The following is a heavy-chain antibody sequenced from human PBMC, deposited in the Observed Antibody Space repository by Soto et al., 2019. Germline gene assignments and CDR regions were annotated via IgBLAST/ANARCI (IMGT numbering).Heavy chain of an antibody. D-gene: IGHD3-22*01. CDR1: GGSISSYY. V-gene: IGHV4-59*05. J-gene: IGHJ4*02. CDR3: GGLTDSSGPSSFDY. CDR2: IYYSGST. Sequence: SETLSLTCTVPGGSISSYYWSWLRQPAGQGLEWIGSIYYSGSTYYTPSLKSRVTISVDTSKNQFSLKLSSVTAADTAVYYCGGLTDSSGPSSFDYWGQGTLVTVSS.